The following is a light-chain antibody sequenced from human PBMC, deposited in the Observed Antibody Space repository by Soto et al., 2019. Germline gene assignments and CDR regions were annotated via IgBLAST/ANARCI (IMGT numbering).Light chain of an antibody. CDR1: QSVGSS. J-gene: IGKJ1*01. CDR2: GAS. Sequence: EIVLTQSPGTLSLSPWERATLSCRASQSVGSSLAWYQQKPGQAPRLFIYGASSRATGIPDRFSGSGSGTDFTLTISRLEPEDFAVYYCHQYRSSSWTFGQGTKVDIK. CDR3: HQYRSSSWT. V-gene: IGKV3-20*01.